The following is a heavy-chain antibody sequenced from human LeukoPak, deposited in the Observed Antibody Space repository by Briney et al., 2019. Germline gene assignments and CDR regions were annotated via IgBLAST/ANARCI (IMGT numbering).Heavy chain of an antibody. V-gene: IGHV3-7*01. J-gene: IGHJ3*02. Sequence: GGSLRLSCAASGFTFSSYWMSWVRQAPGKGLEWVANIKQDGSEKYYVDSVKGRFTISRDNAKNSLYLQMNTLRAEDTALYYCARGGRANGVYDAFDIWGQGTIVTVSS. D-gene: IGHD2-8*01. CDR2: IKQDGSEK. CDR3: ARGGRANGVYDAFDI. CDR1: GFTFSSYW.